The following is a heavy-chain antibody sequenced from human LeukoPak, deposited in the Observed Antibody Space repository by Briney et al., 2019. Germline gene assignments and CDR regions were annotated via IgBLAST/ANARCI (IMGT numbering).Heavy chain of an antibody. CDR2: ISAYNGNT. J-gene: IGHJ4*02. D-gene: IGHD5-24*01. CDR3: ARVPDGYNYQDY. V-gene: IGHV1-18*01. CDR1: GYTFTSYG. Sequence: GASVKVSCKASGYTFTSYGISWVRQAPGQGLEWMGWISAYNGNTNYAQKLQGRVTMTTDTSTRTAYMELRSLRSDNTAVYYCARVPDGYNYQDYWGQGTLVTVSS.